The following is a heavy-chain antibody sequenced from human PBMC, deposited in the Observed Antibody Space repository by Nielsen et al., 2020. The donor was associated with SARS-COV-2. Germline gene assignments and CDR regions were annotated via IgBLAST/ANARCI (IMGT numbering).Heavy chain of an antibody. J-gene: IGHJ6*02. D-gene: IGHD6-13*01. V-gene: IGHV3-7*04. CDR1: GFNIRGYW. CDR3: ARGYLAAPYYYGMDV. Sequence: GESLKISCVVSGFNIRGYWMTWVRQAPGKGLEWVGNIKLDGSEKYYVDSVKGRFTISRDNARNTLYLQMNSLRVEDTAVYYCARGYLAAPYYYGMDVWGQGTKVTVSS. CDR2: IKLDGSEK.